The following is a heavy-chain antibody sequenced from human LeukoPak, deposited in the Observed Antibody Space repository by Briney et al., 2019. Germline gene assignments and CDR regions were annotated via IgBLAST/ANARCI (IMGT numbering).Heavy chain of an antibody. J-gene: IGHJ4*02. CDR2: IYPGDSDT. CDR3: ARSYCGGDCYSPIFDF. CDR1: GYSFTSYW. V-gene: IGHV5-51*04. D-gene: IGHD2-21*02. Sequence: GESLKISCKASGYSFTSYWIGWVRQMPGKGLEWMGIIYPGDSDTRYSPSFQGQVTISADKPISTAYLQWSSLKASDTAMYYCARSYCGGDCYSPIFDFWGQGTLVTVSS.